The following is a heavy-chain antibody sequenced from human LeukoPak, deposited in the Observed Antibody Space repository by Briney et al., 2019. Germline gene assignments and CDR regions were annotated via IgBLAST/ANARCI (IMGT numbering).Heavy chain of an antibody. CDR3: ARDGDDYGDYVFDY. Sequence: SVKVSCKASGGTFSSYAISWVRQAPGQGLEWMGRIIPILGIANYAQKFQGRVTITADKSTSTAYMELSSLRSEDTAVYYCARDGDDYGDYVFDYWGQGTTVTVSS. V-gene: IGHV1-69*04. CDR2: IIPILGIA. D-gene: IGHD4-17*01. J-gene: IGHJ4*03. CDR1: GGTFSSYA.